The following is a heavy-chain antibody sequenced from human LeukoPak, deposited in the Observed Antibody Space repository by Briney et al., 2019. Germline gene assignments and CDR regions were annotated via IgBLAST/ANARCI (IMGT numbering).Heavy chain of an antibody. CDR1: RFTFSSYS. D-gene: IGHD3-10*01. J-gene: IGHJ4*02. CDR2: ISSSSSYI. CDR3: ASYYGSGNYFDY. V-gene: IGHV3-21*01. Sequence: PGGSLRLSCAASRFTFSSYSMNWVRQAPGKGLEWVSSISSSSSYIYYADSVKGRFTISRDNAKNSLYLQMNSLRAEDTAVYYCASYYGSGNYFDYWGQGTLVTVSS.